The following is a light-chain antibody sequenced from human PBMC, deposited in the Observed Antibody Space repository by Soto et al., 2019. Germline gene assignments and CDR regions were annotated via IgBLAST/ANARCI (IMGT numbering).Light chain of an antibody. Sequence: EIVMTQSPATLSVSPGERATLSCRASQSVSSNLAWYQQKPGQAPRLLIYGASTRATGIPAGFSGSGSGTEFTLTISSLQSEDFAVYYCQQYNNWPLFGQGTKVDIK. CDR2: GAS. CDR1: QSVSSN. V-gene: IGKV3-15*01. J-gene: IGKJ2*01. CDR3: QQYNNWPL.